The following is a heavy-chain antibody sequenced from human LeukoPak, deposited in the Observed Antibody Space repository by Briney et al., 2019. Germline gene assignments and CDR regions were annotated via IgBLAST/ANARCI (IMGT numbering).Heavy chain of an antibody. Sequence: PGGSLRLSCAASGFTFSSYGMHWVRQAPGKGLEWVAVISYDGSNKYYADSVKGRFTISRDNSKNTLYLQMNSLRAEDTAVYYCAKDAHIREPAVPDYWGQGTLVTVSS. V-gene: IGHV3-30*18. CDR2: ISYDGSNK. D-gene: IGHD2-2*01. CDR1: GFTFSSYG. J-gene: IGHJ4*02. CDR3: AKDAHIREPAVPDY.